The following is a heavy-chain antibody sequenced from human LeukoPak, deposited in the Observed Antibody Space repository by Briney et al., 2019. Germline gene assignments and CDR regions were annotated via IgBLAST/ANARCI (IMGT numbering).Heavy chain of an antibody. V-gene: IGHV1-18*01. CDR1: GYTFINYD. CDR2: ISAYNGNT. Sequence: ASVKVSFKASGYTFINYDISWVRQAPGQGLEWMGWISAYNGNTNYAQKLQGRVTMTTGTSTNTAYMELRSLRSDDTAVYYCARSVAVAEDYWGQGTLVTVSS. CDR3: ARSVAVAEDY. D-gene: IGHD6-19*01. J-gene: IGHJ4*02.